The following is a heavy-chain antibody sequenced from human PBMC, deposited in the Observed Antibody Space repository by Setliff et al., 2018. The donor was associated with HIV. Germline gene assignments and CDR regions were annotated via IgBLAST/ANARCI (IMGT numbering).Heavy chain of an antibody. Sequence: LSLTCAVSGYSISSGYYWAWIRQAPGKGLEWIGSVSHRGTTYYKSSLKSRVTIAVYTPKNQVSLNLRAVTAADTAVYYCARYWGTYPEHFDYWGQGTLVTVS. J-gene: IGHJ4*02. CDR3: ARYWGTYPEHFDY. V-gene: IGHV4-38-2*01. CDR1: GYSISSGYY. D-gene: IGHD3-16*01. CDR2: VSHRGTT.